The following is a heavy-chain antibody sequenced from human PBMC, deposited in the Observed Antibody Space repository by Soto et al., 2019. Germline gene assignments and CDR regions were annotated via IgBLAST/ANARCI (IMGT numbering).Heavy chain of an antibody. J-gene: IGHJ6*02. CDR2: IIPIFGTA. V-gene: IGHV1-69*01. CDR1: GGTFSSYA. CDR3: ARDRPVLWCGDGVYGMDV. Sequence: QVQLVQSGAEVKKPGSSVKVSCKASGGTFSSYAISWVRQAPGQGLEWMGGIIPIFGTANYAQKFQGRVTITADESTSTDYMELSSLRSEDTAVYYCARDRPVLWCGDGVYGMDVWGQGTTVTVSS. D-gene: IGHD3-10*01.